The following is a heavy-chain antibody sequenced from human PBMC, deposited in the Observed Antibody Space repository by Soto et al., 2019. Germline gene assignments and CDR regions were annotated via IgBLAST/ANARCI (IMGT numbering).Heavy chain of an antibody. CDR1: GGSISSGVYY. D-gene: IGHD3-22*01. Sequence: QVQLQESGPGLVKPSQTLSLTCTVSGGSISSGVYYWSWIRQHPGKGLEWIGYIFYSGSTYYNPSLKSRVTISVDTSKSQFSLKLSSVTAADTAVYYCAIYDSSGSRGFQHWGQGTLVNVSS. J-gene: IGHJ1*01. CDR2: IFYSGST. V-gene: IGHV4-31*03. CDR3: AIYDSSGSRGFQH.